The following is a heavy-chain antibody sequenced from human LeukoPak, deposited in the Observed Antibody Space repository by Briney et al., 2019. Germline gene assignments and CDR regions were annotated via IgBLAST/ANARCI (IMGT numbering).Heavy chain of an antibody. CDR1: GFIFSSDA. V-gene: IGHV3-23*01. CDR2: ISGSGDST. Sequence: GGSLRLSCIGTGFIFSSDAMGWVRQAPGTGLEWVSGISGSGDSTYYADSVKGRFTISRDNSKNTLYLEMNSLRVEDTAVYYCAKGGYCSSTSCYVGWFDPWGQGTLVTVSS. J-gene: IGHJ5*02. CDR3: AKGGYCSSTSCYVGWFDP. D-gene: IGHD2-2*01.